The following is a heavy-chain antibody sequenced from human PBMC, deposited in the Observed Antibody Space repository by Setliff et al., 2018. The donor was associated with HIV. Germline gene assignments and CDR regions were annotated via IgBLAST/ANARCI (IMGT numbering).Heavy chain of an antibody. Sequence: GGSLRLSCAASGFTFSSYAMSWVRQAPGKGLEWVSAISGSGGSTYYADSVKGRFTISRDNSKNTLYLQMNSLRAEDTAIYYCAKGDSSSEGMDVWGKGATVTVSS. D-gene: IGHD6-13*01. V-gene: IGHV3-23*01. CDR2: ISGSGGST. J-gene: IGHJ6*03. CDR1: GFTFSSYA. CDR3: AKGDSSSEGMDV.